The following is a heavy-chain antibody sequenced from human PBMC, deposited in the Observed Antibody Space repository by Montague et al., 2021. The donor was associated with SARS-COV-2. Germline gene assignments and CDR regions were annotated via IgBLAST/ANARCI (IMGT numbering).Heavy chain of an antibody. Sequence: SETLSLTCAVYGDSFSGYYWNWIRQPPGGGLEWIGEINLSESAXXXPSXXXRVTMSADTSKNQFSLKLTSVTAADTAVYYCARRGRKLLPVATTIGGFDIWGQGTMVTVSS. CDR1: GDSFSGYY. V-gene: IGHV4-34*01. CDR2: INLSESA. J-gene: IGHJ3*02. D-gene: IGHD5-12*01. CDR3: ARRGRKLLPVATTIGGFDI.